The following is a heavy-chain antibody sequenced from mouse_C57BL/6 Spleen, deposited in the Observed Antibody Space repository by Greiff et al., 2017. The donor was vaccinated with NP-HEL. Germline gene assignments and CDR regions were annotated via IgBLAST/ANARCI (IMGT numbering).Heavy chain of an antibody. D-gene: IGHD2-4*01. V-gene: IGHV8-12*01. Sequence: QVTLKVSGPGLLQSSQTLSLTCSFSGFSLSTSGMGVRWIRQPSGTGLEWLAHIYWDDDKRYNPSLKSRLTISNDTSRNRVFLKITSVDTADTATYCCARNDYDRDYAMDYWGQGTSVTVS. CDR2: IYWDDDK. J-gene: IGHJ4*01. CDR3: ARNDYDRDYAMDY. CDR1: GFSLSTSGMG.